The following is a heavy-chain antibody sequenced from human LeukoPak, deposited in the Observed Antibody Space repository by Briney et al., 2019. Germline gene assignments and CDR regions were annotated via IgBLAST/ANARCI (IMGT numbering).Heavy chain of an antibody. Sequence: GGSLRLSCAASGFTFSSYSLNWVRQAPGKGLEWVSSISSSSSYIYYADSVKGRFTISRDNAKNSLYLQMNSLRAEDTAVYYCTTVVAATHLLLYWGQGTLVTVSS. CDR3: TTVVAATHLLLY. V-gene: IGHV3-21*01. CDR1: GFTFSSYS. CDR2: ISSSSSYI. J-gene: IGHJ4*02. D-gene: IGHD2-15*01.